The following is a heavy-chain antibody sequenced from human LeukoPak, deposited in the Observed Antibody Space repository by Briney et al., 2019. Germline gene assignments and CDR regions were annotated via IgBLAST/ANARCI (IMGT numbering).Heavy chain of an antibody. Sequence: ASVKVSCKASGYTFTGYYMRWVRQAPGQGLEWMGRINPNSGGTNYAQKFQGRVTMTRDTSISTAYMELSRLRSDDTAVYYRATLVLAVAGSFDYRGQGTLVTVSS. V-gene: IGHV1-2*06. CDR1: GYTFTGYY. CDR2: INPNSGGT. D-gene: IGHD6-19*01. CDR3: ATLVLAVAGSFDY. J-gene: IGHJ4*02.